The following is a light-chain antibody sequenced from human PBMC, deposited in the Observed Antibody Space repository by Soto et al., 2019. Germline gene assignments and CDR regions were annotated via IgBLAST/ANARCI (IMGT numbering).Light chain of an antibody. J-gene: IGLJ2*01. V-gene: IGLV4-69*01. Sequence: QPVLTQSPSASASLGASVKLTCTLSSGHSSYAIAWHQQQPEKGPRYLMKLNSDGSHSKGDGIPDRFPGSSSGAERYLTISSLQSEDEADYYCQTWGTGIQVFGGGTKLTVL. CDR1: SGHSSYA. CDR3: QTWGTGIQV. CDR2: LNSDGSH.